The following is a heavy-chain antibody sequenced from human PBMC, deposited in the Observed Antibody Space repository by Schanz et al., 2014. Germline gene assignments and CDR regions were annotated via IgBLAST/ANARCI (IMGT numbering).Heavy chain of an antibody. CDR1: GFTFSSYW. V-gene: IGHV3-74*02. CDR3: AVLGGFGELPLDY. D-gene: IGHD3-10*01. J-gene: IGHJ4*02. Sequence: EVQLVESGGGVVQPGGSLRLSCAASGFTFSSYWMHWVRQAPGKGLVWISRINSDGSSASYADSVKGRFTISRDNAKNTLYLQMNSLRAEDTAVYYCAVLGGFGELPLDYRGQGTLVTVSS. CDR2: INSDGSSA.